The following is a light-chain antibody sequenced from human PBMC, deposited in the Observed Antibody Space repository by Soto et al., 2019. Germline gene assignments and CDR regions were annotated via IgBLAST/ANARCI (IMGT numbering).Light chain of an antibody. CDR3: QQYFDVPFT. CDR1: RSVLYKSNNKNH. V-gene: IGKV4-1*01. Sequence: DIVMAQSPDSLAVSLGERATMNCKCSRSVLYKSNNKNHLAWYQQKPGQPTQLIIYWASTRESGVPERVSGSGSGTDFTLTISSLEAEDVAFYWCQQYFDVPFTFGGGTKVDIK. J-gene: IGKJ4*01. CDR2: WAS.